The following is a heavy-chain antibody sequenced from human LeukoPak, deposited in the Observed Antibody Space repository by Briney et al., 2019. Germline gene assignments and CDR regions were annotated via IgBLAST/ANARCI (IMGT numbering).Heavy chain of an antibody. CDR3: AGDRHTYYDFWSGYPGYYYYYMDV. J-gene: IGHJ6*03. V-gene: IGHV1-69*05. CDR2: IIPIFGTA. Sequence: ASVKVSCKASGGTFSSYAISWVRQAPGQGLEWMGGIIPIFGTANYAQKFQGRVTITTDESTSTAYMELSSLRSEDTAVYYCAGDRHTYYDFWSGYPGYYYYYMDVWGKGTTVTVSS. CDR1: GGTFSSYA. D-gene: IGHD3-3*01.